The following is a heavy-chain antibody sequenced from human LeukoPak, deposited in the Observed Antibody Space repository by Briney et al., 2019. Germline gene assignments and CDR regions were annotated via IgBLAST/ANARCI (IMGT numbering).Heavy chain of an antibody. CDR1: GGSISSYY. J-gene: IGHJ5*02. D-gene: IGHD2-15*01. CDR3: ARQAGVVVVAATSVGWFDP. V-gene: IGHV4-59*01. Sequence: SETLSLTCTVSGGSISSYYWSWIRQPPGKGLEWIGYIYYSGSTNYNPSLKSRVTISVDTSKNQFSLKLSSVTAADTAVYYCARQAGVVVVAATSVGWFDPWGQGTLVTVSS. CDR2: IYYSGST.